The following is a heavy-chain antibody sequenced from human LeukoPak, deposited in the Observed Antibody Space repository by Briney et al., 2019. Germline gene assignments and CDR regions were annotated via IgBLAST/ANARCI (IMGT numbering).Heavy chain of an antibody. Sequence: GGSLRLSCAASAFTVRTSYMTWVRQAPGKGLEWVSVISGFGDTYYADSVKGRFTISRDNAKNSLYLQMNSLRAEDTAVYYCARDLLEGDFSSGPDYWGQGTLVTVSS. CDR3: ARDLLEGDFSSGPDY. J-gene: IGHJ4*02. CDR1: AFTVRTSY. V-gene: IGHV3-66*03. CDR2: ISGFGDT. D-gene: IGHD6-19*01.